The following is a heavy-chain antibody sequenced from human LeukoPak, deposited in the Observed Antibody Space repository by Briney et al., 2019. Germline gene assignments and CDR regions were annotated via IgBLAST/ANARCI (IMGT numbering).Heavy chain of an antibody. D-gene: IGHD3-10*01. CDR3: ARWSAAYYYGSGSYFY. Sequence: PLETLSLTCAVYGGSLSGYYWSWIRQPPGKGLEWIGEINHSGSTNYNPSLKSRVTISVDTSKNQFSLKLSSVTAADTAVYYCARWSAAYYYGSGSYFYWGQGTLVTVSS. V-gene: IGHV4-34*01. J-gene: IGHJ4*02. CDR1: GGSLSGYY. CDR2: INHSGST.